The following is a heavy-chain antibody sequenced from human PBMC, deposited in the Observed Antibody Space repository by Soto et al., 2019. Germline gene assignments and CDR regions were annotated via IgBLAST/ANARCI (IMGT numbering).Heavy chain of an antibody. CDR2: ITGSSSTI. J-gene: IGHJ5*02. Sequence: XGCLRLSCAACGFSVSSYRVNGVRQAPGKGLEWVSYITGSSSTIFYADSVKGRFTISRDNAKNSLYLQMNSLRDEDTAVYYCARDNGKEGSFDPWAQRILVTVSS. V-gene: IGHV3-48*02. CDR1: GFSVSSYR. CDR3: ARDNGKEGSFDP.